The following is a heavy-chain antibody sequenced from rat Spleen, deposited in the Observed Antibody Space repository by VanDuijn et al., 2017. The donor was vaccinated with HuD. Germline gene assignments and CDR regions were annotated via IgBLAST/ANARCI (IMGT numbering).Heavy chain of an antibody. CDR1: GFTFDDYG. Sequence: EVQLVESGGGLVQPGRSLKVSCAASGFTFDDYGMAWVRQAPKNGLEWVASISWGGSSTYYPDNVKGRFTISRDNAKNALYLQMDSLRSEDTATYYCTTRDYISYTGIFWGQGVMVTVSS. V-gene: IGHV5-7*01. CDR2: ISWGGSST. J-gene: IGHJ2*01. CDR3: TTRDYISYTGIF. D-gene: IGHD1-2*01.